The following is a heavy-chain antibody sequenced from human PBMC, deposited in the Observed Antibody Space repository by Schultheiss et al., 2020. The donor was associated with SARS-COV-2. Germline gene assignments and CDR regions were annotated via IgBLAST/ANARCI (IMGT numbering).Heavy chain of an antibody. Sequence: GGSLRLSCAASGFTFSSYAMNWVRQAPGKGLEWVSAISGSGGSTYYADSVKGRFTISRDNSKNTLYLQMNSLRAEDTAVYYCAKDPGRYCSSTSCYPLVSYFQHWGQGTLVTVSS. CDR3: AKDPGRYCSSTSCYPLVSYFQH. CDR1: GFTFSSYA. CDR2: ISGSGGST. J-gene: IGHJ1*01. V-gene: IGHV3-23*01. D-gene: IGHD2-2*01.